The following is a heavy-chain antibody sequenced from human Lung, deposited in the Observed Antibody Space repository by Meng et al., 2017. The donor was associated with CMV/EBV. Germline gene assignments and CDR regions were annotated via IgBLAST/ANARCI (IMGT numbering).Heavy chain of an antibody. Sequence: GESXKISCAASGFTFSSYEMNWVRQAPGKGLEWVSYISSSGSTIYYADSVKGRFTISRDNAKNSLYLQMNSLRAEDTAVYYCARDRTVTTSLYYYYYGMDVWXQGTTVTVSS. D-gene: IGHD4-11*01. J-gene: IGHJ6*02. CDR2: ISSSGSTI. V-gene: IGHV3-48*03. CDR1: GFTFSSYE. CDR3: ARDRTVTTSLYYYYYGMDV.